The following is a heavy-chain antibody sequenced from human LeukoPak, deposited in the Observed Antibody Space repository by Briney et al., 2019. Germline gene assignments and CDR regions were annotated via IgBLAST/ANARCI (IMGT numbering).Heavy chain of an antibody. V-gene: IGHV4-34*01. CDR2: INHSGST. Sequence: SETLSLTCAVYGGSFSGYYWSWIRQPPGKGLEWIGEINHSGSTNYNPSLKSRVTISVDTSKNQFSLKLSSVTAADTAVYYCARGFYGSGSYYTANFDYWGQGTLVTVSS. J-gene: IGHJ4*02. CDR1: GGSFSGYY. D-gene: IGHD3-10*01. CDR3: ARGFYGSGSYYTANFDY.